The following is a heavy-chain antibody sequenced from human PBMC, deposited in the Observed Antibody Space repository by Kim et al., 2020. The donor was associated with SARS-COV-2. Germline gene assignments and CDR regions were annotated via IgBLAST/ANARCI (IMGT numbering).Heavy chain of an antibody. CDR2: IYYSGST. CDR3: AISRGYDYYYFDY. D-gene: IGHD5-12*01. V-gene: IGHV4-59*08. CDR1: GGSISSYY. J-gene: IGHJ4*02. Sequence: SETLSPTCTVSGGSISSYYWSWIRQPPGKGLEWIGYIYYSGSTNYNPSLKSRLTISVDTSKNQFSLKLSSVTAADTAVYYCAISRGYDYYYFDYWGQGTLVTVSS.